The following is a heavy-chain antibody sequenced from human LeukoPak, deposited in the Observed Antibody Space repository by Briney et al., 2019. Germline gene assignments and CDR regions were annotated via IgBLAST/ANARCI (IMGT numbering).Heavy chain of an antibody. CDR3: ARNHYYYYMDV. Sequence: GGSLRLSCAASGFIFSSYWMHWVRQAPGKGLVWVSRINTDGSSTSYADSVKGRFTISRDNAKNTLYLQMNSLRAEDTAVYYCARNHYYYYMDVWGKGTTVTVSS. CDR2: INTDGSST. V-gene: IGHV3-74*01. J-gene: IGHJ6*03. CDR1: GFIFSSYW.